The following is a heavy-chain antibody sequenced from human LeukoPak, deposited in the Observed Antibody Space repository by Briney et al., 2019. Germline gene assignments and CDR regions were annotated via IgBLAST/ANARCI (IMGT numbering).Heavy chain of an antibody. CDR2: IYYSGST. J-gene: IGHJ6*03. V-gene: IGHV4-59*01. Sequence: SETLSLTCTVSGGSISSYYWSWLRQPPGKGLEWIGYIYYSGSTNYNPSLKSRVTISVDTSKNQFSLKLSSVTAADTAVYYCARVGYSYGPYYYYYYMDVWGKGTTVTVFS. CDR1: GGSISSYY. CDR3: ARVGYSYGPYYYYYYMDV. D-gene: IGHD5-18*01.